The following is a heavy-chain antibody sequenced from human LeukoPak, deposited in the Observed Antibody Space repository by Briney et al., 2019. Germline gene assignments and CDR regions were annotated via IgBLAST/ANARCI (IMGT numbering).Heavy chain of an antibody. CDR3: ARDTGQYAPGTPGFTRFDP. V-gene: IGHV4-39*07. CDR2: IYNSGST. Sequence: PSETLSLTCTVSGGSISSTNYYWGWIRQPPGKGLEWIGSIYNSGSTYYNPSLKSRVIVSLDTSKNQFSLRLTSVTAADTAVYYCARDTGQYAPGTPGFTRFDPWGQATLVTVSS. D-gene: IGHD3-10*01. J-gene: IGHJ5*02. CDR1: GGSISSTNYY.